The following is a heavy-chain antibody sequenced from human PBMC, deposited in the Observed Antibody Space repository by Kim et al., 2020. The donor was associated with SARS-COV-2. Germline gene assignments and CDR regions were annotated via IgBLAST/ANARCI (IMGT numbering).Heavy chain of an antibody. CDR2: IDPNSGGT. CDR1: GYTFTDYY. CDR3: SKSRAFDY. J-gene: IGHJ4*02. D-gene: IGHD1-26*01. Sequence: ASVKVSCKTSGYTFTDYYMHWVRQAPGQGLEWMGWIDPNSGGTRFSQKLQGRVTVTRDTSISTAYMELSGLRSDDTAVYYCSKSRAFDYWGQGTLVTVSS. V-gene: IGHV1-2*02.